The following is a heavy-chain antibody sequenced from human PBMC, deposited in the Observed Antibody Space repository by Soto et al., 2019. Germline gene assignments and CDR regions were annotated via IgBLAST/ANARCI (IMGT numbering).Heavy chain of an antibody. Sequence: SETLSLTCTVSGGSISSYYWSWIRQPPGKGLEWIGYIYYSGSTNYNPSLQSRVTISVDTSKNQFSLKLSSVTAADTAVYYCARDYYGSGSPRGFDYWGQGTLVTVSS. D-gene: IGHD3-10*01. V-gene: IGHV4-59*01. CDR2: IYYSGST. J-gene: IGHJ4*02. CDR3: ARDYYGSGSPRGFDY. CDR1: GGSISSYY.